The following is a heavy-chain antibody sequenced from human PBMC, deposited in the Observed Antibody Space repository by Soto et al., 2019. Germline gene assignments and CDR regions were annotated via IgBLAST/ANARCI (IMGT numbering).Heavy chain of an antibody. J-gene: IGHJ6*02. CDR1: GFTFSSYS. CDR2: ISSISSTI. CDR3: ARARGTYSMDL. V-gene: IGHV3-48*01. Sequence: EVQLVESGGGLVQPGGSLRLSCAASGFTFSSYSMNWVRQAPGKGLEWVSYISSISSTIYYAASVKGRFTISRDNAKNSLYLQMNSLRAEDTAVYYCARARGTYSMDLWGQGTTVTVSS.